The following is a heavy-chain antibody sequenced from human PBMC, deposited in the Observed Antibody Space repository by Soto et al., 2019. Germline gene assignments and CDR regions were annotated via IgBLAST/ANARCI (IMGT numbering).Heavy chain of an antibody. J-gene: IGHJ6*02. D-gene: IGHD1-1*01. CDR1: GYSFTTYW. Sequence: PGESLKISCKGSGYSFTTYWIGWVRQMPGKGLEWMGIIYPADSDTRYSPSFQGQVTISADKSISTAYLQWSSLKASDTAMYYCTRYYTSETTAGDFDIWAQRNTVTVSS. CDR2: IYPADSDT. V-gene: IGHV5-51*01. CDR3: TRYYTSETTAGDFDI.